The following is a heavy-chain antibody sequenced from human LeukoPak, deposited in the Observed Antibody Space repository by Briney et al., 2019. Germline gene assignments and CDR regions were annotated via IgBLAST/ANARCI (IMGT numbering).Heavy chain of an antibody. V-gene: IGHV1-69*04. CDR1: GGTFSSYA. Sequence: SVKVSCKASGGTFSSYAISWVRQAPGQGLEWMGRIIPILGIANYAQKFQGRVTIAADKSTSTAYMELSSLRSEDTAVYYCARDCLGLGYCSSTSHNWFDPWGQGTLVTVSS. CDR3: ARDCLGLGYCSSTSHNWFDP. D-gene: IGHD2-2*01. CDR2: IIPILGIA. J-gene: IGHJ5*02.